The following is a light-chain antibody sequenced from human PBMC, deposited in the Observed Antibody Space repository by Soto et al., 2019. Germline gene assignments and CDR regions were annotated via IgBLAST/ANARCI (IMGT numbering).Light chain of an antibody. V-gene: IGKV3-20*01. Sequence: EIVLTQSPGTLSLSPGKRATLSCRASQSISSNLAWYQQRPGQAPRLLIFGALSRATGIPDRFSGSGSGTDFTLTISRLEPEDFAVYYCQQYATSPWTFGQGTKVDIK. CDR2: GAL. J-gene: IGKJ1*01. CDR1: QSISSN. CDR3: QQYATSPWT.